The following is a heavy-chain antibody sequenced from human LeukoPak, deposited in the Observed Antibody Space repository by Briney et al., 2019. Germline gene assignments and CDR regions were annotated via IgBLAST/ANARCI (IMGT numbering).Heavy chain of an antibody. CDR1: GYTFNSFV. V-gene: IGHV1-18*01. CDR2: ISAYNGNT. D-gene: IGHD3-22*01. Sequence: VASVKVSCKASGYTFNSFVISWVRQAPGQGLEWMGWISAYNGNTNYAQKLQGRVTMTTDTSTSTAYMELRSLRSDDTAVYYCARQPYYDSGGYYYGYWGQGTPVTVSS. J-gene: IGHJ4*02. CDR3: ARQPYYDSGGYYYGY.